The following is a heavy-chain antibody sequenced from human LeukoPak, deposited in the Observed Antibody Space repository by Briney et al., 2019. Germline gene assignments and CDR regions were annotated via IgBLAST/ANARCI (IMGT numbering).Heavy chain of an antibody. Sequence: SETLSLTCTVSGGSISSGGYYWSWIRQHPGKGLEWIGYIYYSGSTYYNPSLKSRVTISVDTSKNQFSLKLSSVTAADTAVYYCARRSVVAEFDYWGQGTLVTVSS. J-gene: IGHJ4*02. CDR3: ARRSVVAEFDY. CDR1: GGSISSGGYY. CDR2: IYYSGST. D-gene: IGHD3-22*01. V-gene: IGHV4-31*03.